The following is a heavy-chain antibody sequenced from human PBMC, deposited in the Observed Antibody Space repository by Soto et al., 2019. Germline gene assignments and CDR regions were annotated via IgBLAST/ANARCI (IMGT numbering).Heavy chain of an antibody. CDR2: IYPGDSDT. CDR1: GYSFTSYW. Sequence: PGESLKISCKGSGYSFTSYWIGWVRQMPGKGLEWMGIIYPGDSDTRYSPSFQGQVTISADKSISTAYLQWSSLKASDTAMYYCARQYRSDCSSTSCTSPYYYYGMDVWGPGTTVTASS. CDR3: ARQYRSDCSSTSCTSPYYYYGMDV. D-gene: IGHD2-2*01. J-gene: IGHJ6*02. V-gene: IGHV5-51*01.